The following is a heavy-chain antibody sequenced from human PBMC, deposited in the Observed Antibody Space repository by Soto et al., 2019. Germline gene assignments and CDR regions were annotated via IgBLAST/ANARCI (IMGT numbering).Heavy chain of an antibody. CDR3: ARTPVIGGYCFDY. J-gene: IGHJ4*02. Sequence: SDPLSLTCAVYRGSFGGYYWSWIRRPPGKGLEWIGEINHSGSPNYNPSLKSRVTISVDTTKNQFSLKLSSVTAADTAVYYCARTPVIGGYCFDYWGQGTLVTV. V-gene: IGHV4-34*01. CDR2: INHSGSP. CDR1: RGSFGGYY. D-gene: IGHD3-16*01.